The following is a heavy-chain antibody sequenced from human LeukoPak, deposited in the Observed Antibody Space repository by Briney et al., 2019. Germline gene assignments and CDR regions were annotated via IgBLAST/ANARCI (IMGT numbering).Heavy chain of an antibody. Sequence: GGSLRLPCAASGFTVSSNYMSWVRQAPGKGLEWVSVIYSGGSTYYADSVKGRFTISRDNSKNTLYLQMDSLRAEDTAVYYCASTAWFGELPFDYWGQGTLVTVSS. J-gene: IGHJ4*02. CDR1: GFTVSSNY. CDR3: ASTAWFGELPFDY. CDR2: IYSGGST. V-gene: IGHV3-53*01. D-gene: IGHD3-10*01.